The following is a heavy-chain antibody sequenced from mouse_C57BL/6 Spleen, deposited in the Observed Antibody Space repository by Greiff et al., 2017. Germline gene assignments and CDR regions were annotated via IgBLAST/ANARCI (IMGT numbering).Heavy chain of an antibody. Sequence: QVQLQQPGAELVMPGASVKLSCKASGYTFTSYWMHWVKQRPGQGLEWIGEIDPSDSYTNYNQKFKGKSTLTVDKSSSTAYMQLSSLTSEDSAVYYCATSYYDYDGWGQGTLVTVSA. CDR1: GYTFTSYW. D-gene: IGHD2-4*01. V-gene: IGHV1-69*01. CDR3: ATSYYDYDG. J-gene: IGHJ3*01. CDR2: IDPSDSYT.